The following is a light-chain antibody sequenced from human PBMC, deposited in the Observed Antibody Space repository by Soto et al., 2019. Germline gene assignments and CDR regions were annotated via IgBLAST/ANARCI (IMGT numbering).Light chain of an antibody. CDR3: QQGVT. CDR2: GAS. V-gene: IGKV3-15*01. CDR1: QSVSSN. J-gene: IGKJ4*01. Sequence: EIVMTQSPATLSVSPGERATLSCRASQSVSSNLAWYQQKPGQAPRLLIYGASTRATGIPARFSGSGSGTEFTLTLSSLQSEDFAVYYCQQGVTFGGGTKVEIK.